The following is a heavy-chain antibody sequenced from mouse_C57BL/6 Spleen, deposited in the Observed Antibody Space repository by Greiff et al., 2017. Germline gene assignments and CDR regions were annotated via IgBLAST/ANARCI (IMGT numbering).Heavy chain of an antibody. V-gene: IGHV5-9*01. CDR3: ASRIPFDY. Sequence: EVQRVESGGGLVKPGGSLKLSCAASGFTFSSYTMSWVRQTPEKRLEWVATISGGGGNTYYPDSVKGRFTISRDNAKNTLYLQMSSLRSEDTALYYCASRIPFDYWGQGTTLTVSS. CDR2: ISGGGGNT. CDR1: GFTFSSYT. J-gene: IGHJ2*01.